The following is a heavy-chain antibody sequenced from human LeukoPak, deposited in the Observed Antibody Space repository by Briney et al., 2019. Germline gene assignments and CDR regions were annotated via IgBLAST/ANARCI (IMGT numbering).Heavy chain of an antibody. CDR2: IYYSGST. Sequence: SETLSLTCTVSGYSISSDYYWGWIRQPPGKGLEWIGSIYYSGSTYYNPSLKSRVTISVDTSKNQFSLKLSSVTAADTAVYYCARQHHPMGFDYWGQGTLVTVSS. V-gene: IGHV4-38-2*02. CDR3: ARQHHPMGFDY. CDR1: GYSISSDYY. J-gene: IGHJ4*02. D-gene: IGHD1-14*01.